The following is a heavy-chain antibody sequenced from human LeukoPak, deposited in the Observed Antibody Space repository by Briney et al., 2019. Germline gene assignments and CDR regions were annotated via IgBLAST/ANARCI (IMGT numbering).Heavy chain of an antibody. CDR2: IYYSGST. J-gene: IGHJ5*02. V-gene: IGHV4-59*01. CDR3: ARRPIAAKGTWFDP. CDR1: GGSISSYY. Sequence: TSETLSLTCTVSGGSISSYYWSWIRQPPGKGLEWIGYIYYSGSTNYNPSLKSRVTISVDTSKNQFSLKLSSVTAADTAVYYCARRPIAAKGTWFDPWGQGTLVTVSS. D-gene: IGHD6-25*01.